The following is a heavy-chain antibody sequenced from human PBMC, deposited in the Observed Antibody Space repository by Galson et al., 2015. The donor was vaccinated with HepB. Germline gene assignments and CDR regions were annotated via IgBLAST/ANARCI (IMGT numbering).Heavy chain of an antibody. J-gene: IGHJ4*02. D-gene: IGHD2-21*02. CDR1: GFTFSNAW. CDR2: IKSKTDGGTT. CDR3: TTDRLEEPPCGGDCYRIFDY. V-gene: IGHV3-15*01. Sequence: SLRLSCAASGFTFSNAWMSWVRQAPGKGLEWVGRIKSKTDGGTTDYAAPVKGRFTISRDDSKNTLYLQMNSLKTEDTAVYYCTTDRLEEPPCGGDCYRIFDYWGQGTLVTVSS.